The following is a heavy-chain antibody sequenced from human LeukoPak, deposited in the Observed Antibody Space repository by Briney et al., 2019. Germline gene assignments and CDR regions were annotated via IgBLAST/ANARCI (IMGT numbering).Heavy chain of an antibody. CDR3: ARNSPAALDV. CDR1: GGSFSGYY. CDR2: INHSGST. V-gene: IGHV4-34*01. J-gene: IGHJ6*02. Sequence: SETLSLTCAVYGGSFSGYYWSWIRQPPGKGLEWVGEINHSGSTNYNPSLKSRVTISVDTSKNQFSLKLSSVTAADTAVYYCARNSPAALDVWGQGTTVTVSS. D-gene: IGHD2/OR15-2a*01.